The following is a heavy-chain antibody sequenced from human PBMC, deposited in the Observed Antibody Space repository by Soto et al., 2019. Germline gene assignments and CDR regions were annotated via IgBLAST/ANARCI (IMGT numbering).Heavy chain of an antibody. CDR3: ARSSHKESWFDP. CDR1: GGAVSNFY. Sequence: SETLSLTCTVSGGAVSNFYLNWIRQPAGKGLEWIGRIYSSGGTNYNPSLRGRVTMSVDTSKNQFSLKLNSVTAADTAVYYCARSSHKESWFDPWGQGTLVTVSS. CDR2: IYSSGGT. V-gene: IGHV4-4*07. J-gene: IGHJ5*02. D-gene: IGHD2-15*01.